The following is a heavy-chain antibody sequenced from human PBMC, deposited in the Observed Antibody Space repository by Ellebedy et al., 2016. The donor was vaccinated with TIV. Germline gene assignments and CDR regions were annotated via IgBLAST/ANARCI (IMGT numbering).Heavy chain of an antibody. CDR2: ISGSDGNT. Sequence: GESLKISCAASGFTFSTYAMSWVRQAPGEGLEWVAGISGSDGNTYHADSVTGRLTISRDNSKNTLFLQMNSLRAEDTAVYYCAKVGTDYYDSNGSDYFDYWGQGTLVTVSS. V-gene: IGHV3-23*01. D-gene: IGHD3-22*01. CDR1: GFTFSTYA. J-gene: IGHJ4*02. CDR3: AKVGTDYYDSNGSDYFDY.